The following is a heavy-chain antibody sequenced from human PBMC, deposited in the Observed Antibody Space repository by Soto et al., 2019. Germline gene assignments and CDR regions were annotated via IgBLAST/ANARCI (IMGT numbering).Heavy chain of an antibody. CDR1: GGTFSSYA. J-gene: IGHJ5*02. Sequence: QVQLVQSGAEVKKPGSSVKVSCKASGGTFSSYAISWVRQAPGQGLEWMGGIIPIFGTANYAQKFQGRVTITADESARPVYMVRSSLRSEDTAVYYCARAGAIVVLPSAIGYWFDPWGQGTLVTVSS. CDR2: IIPIFGTA. CDR3: ARAGAIVVLPSAIGYWFDP. D-gene: IGHD2-2*01. V-gene: IGHV1-69*01.